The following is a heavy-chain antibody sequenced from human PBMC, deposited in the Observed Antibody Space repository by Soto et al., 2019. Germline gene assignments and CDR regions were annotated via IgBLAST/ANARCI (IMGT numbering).Heavy chain of an antibody. J-gene: IGHJ4*02. D-gene: IGHD6-19*01. CDR1: GLTFSSYA. V-gene: IGHV3-23*01. CDR2: ISGSGGST. CDR3: ARRSSGWYFDY. Sequence: SGGSLRLSCAASGLTFSSYAMSWVRQAPGKGLEWVSAISGSGGSTYYADSVKGRFTTSRDNSKNTLYLQMNSLRAEDTAVYYCARRSSGWYFDYWGQGTLVTVSS.